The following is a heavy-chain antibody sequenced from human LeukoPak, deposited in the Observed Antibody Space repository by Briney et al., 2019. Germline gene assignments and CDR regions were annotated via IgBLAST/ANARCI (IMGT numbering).Heavy chain of an antibody. J-gene: IGHJ4*02. Sequence: SETLSLTCTVSGGSISSSSYYWGWIRQPPGKGLEWIGSIYYSGSTYYNPSLKSRVTISVDTSKNQFSLKLSSVTAADTAVYYCARETTYCSGGSCYHDYWGQGTLVTVSS. D-gene: IGHD2-15*01. CDR2: IYYSGST. CDR3: ARETTYCSGGSCYHDY. V-gene: IGHV4-39*07. CDR1: GGSISSSSYY.